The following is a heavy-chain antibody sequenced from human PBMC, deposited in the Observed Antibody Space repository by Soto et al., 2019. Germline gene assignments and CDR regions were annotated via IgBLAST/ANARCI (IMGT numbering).Heavy chain of an antibody. CDR1: GGSFSGYF. D-gene: IGHD3-3*01. V-gene: IGHV4-34*01. CDR2: VNHNGRN. J-gene: IGHJ4*02. CDR3: ALLLASPGTYYFDY. Sequence: SETLSLTCAVYGGSFSGYFWNWIRQSPGKGLEWIGKVNHNGRNNYNPSLKSRVAISLDMSKNQISLKLTSVTAADTAVYYCALLLASPGTYYFDYWGQGTLVTVSS.